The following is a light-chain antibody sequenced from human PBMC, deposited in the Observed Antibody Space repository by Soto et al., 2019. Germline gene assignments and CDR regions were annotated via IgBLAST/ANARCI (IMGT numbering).Light chain of an antibody. CDR1: QSISSTY. CDR3: QQYGSSPRT. V-gene: IGKV3-20*01. CDR2: GAS. Sequence: EIVLTQSPGILSLSPGERATLSCRASQSISSTYLAWYQQKPGQAPSLLIYGASSRATGIPDRFSGSGSGTEFTLTISRLEPEDFAVFYCQQYGSSPRTFGQGTKVEIK. J-gene: IGKJ1*01.